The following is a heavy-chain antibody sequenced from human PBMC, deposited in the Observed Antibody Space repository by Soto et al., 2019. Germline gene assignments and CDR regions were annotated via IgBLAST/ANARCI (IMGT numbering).Heavy chain of an antibody. V-gene: IGHV4-59*08. D-gene: IGHD4-17*01. CDR1: GGSISSYY. CDR3: ARRYGGAFDI. J-gene: IGHJ3*02. CDR2: IYYSGST. Sequence: QVQLHESGPGLVKPSETLSLTCTVSGGSISSYYWSWIRQPPGKGLEWIGYIYYSGSTNYNPSLKSRVTISVDTSKNQFSLKLSSVTAPDTAVSHCARRYGGAFDIWGQGTMVTVSS.